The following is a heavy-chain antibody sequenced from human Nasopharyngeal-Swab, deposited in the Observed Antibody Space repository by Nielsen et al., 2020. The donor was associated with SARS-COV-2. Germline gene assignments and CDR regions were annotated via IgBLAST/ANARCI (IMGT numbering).Heavy chain of an antibody. Sequence: GGSLRLSCVASGFTFSDYYMTWIRQAPGKGLEWVSYISGSGGTLYSTDPVEGRFTISRDNAKNSLYLQMNSLRAEDTAVYYCARTDPGVPSWGQGTLVTVSS. J-gene: IGHJ4*02. CDR3: ARTDPGVPS. D-gene: IGHD7-27*01. CDR1: GFTFSDYY. CDR2: ISGSGGTL. V-gene: IGHV3-11*01.